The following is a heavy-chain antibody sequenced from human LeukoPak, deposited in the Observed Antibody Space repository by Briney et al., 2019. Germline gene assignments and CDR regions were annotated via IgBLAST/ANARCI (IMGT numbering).Heavy chain of an antibody. Sequence: GGSLRLSCAASGFTFRNYVIHWVRQAPGKGLEWVAVTSSDLNVKSYADSVKGRFTISRDNSRSTLYLQMNSLRPEDTAIYYCAREGYYGSGSPPSLYFDYWGQGTLVTVSS. D-gene: IGHD3-10*01. V-gene: IGHV3-30-3*01. CDR2: TSSDLNVK. J-gene: IGHJ4*02. CDR3: AREGYYGSGSPPSLYFDY. CDR1: GFTFRNYV.